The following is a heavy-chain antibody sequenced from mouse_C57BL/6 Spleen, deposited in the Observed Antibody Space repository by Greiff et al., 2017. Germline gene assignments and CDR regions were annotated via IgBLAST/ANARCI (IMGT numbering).Heavy chain of an antibody. CDR2: IDPETGGT. J-gene: IGHJ3*01. V-gene: IGHV1-15*01. CDR1: GYTFTDYE. Sequence: QVQLQQSGAELVRPGASVTLSCKASGYTFTDYEMHWVKQTPVHGLEWIGAIDPETGGTAYNQKFKGKAILTADKSSSTAYMELRSLTSEDSAVDYCTRGSYYGNYVWFAYWGQGTLVTVSA. D-gene: IGHD2-1*01. CDR3: TRGSYYGNYVWFAY.